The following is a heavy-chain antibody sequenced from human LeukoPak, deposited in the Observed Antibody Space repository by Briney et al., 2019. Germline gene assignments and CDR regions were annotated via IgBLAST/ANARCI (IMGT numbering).Heavy chain of an antibody. CDR1: GGTFSSYA. CDR2: IIPILGIA. D-gene: IGHD5-24*01. CDR3: AREWAWLRPERAVWYFDY. J-gene: IGHJ4*02. V-gene: IGHV1-69*04. Sequence: SVKVSCKASGGTFSSYAISWVRQAPGQGLEWMGRIIPILGIANYAQKFQSRVTITADKSTSTAYMELSSLRSEDTAVYYCAREWAWLRPERAVWYFDYWGQGTLVTVSS.